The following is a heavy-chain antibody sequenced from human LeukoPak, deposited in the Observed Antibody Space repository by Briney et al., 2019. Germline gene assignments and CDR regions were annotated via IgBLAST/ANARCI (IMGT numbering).Heavy chain of an antibody. J-gene: IGHJ5*02. V-gene: IGHV4-59*12. CDR2: IYYSGST. CDR3: ARDSYSSSLPGWFDP. Sequence: SETLSLTCTVSGGSISSYYWSWIRQPPGKGLEWIGYIYYSGSTYYNPSLKSRVTISVDTSKNQFSLKLSSVTAADTAVYYCARDSYSSSLPGWFDPWGQGTLVTVSS. CDR1: GGSISSYY. D-gene: IGHD6-6*01.